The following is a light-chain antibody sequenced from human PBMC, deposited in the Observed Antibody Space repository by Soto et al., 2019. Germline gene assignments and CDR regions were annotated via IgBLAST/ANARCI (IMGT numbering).Light chain of an antibody. J-gene: IGLJ2*01. CDR2: EVS. CDR3: SLYTSSSPFEV. Sequence: QSALTQPPSVSGSPGQSVTISCTGTSSDVGSYNRVSWYQQPPGTAPKLMIYEVSNRPSGVPDRFSGSKSGNTASLTISGLQAEDEADYSCSLYTSSSPFEVFGGGTKLTVL. CDR1: SSDVGSYNR. V-gene: IGLV2-18*01.